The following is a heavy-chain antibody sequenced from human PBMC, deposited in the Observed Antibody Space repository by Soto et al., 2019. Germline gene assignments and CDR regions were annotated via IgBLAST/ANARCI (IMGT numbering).Heavy chain of an antibody. D-gene: IGHD1-26*01. CDR2: IYYSGST. J-gene: IGHJ4*02. Sequence: ASETLSLTCTVSGGSISSYYLSWIRQPPGKGLEWTGYIYYSGSTNYNPSLKSRVTISVDTSKNQFSLKLSSVTAADTAVYYCARDSGSHYYFDYWGQGTLVTV. CDR1: GGSISSYY. V-gene: IGHV4-59*01. CDR3: ARDSGSHYYFDY.